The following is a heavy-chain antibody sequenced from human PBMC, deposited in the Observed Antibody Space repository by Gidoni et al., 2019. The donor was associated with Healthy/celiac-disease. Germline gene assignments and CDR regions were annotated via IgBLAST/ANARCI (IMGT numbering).Heavy chain of an antibody. CDR3: AKDGYCSGGSCYGGGSFDY. Sequence: EVQLLESGGGLVQPGGSLRLSCAASGFTFSSYAMSWVRQAPGKGLEWVSAISGSGGSTYYADSVKGRFTISRDNSKNTLYLQMNSLRAEDTAVYYCAKDGYCSGGSCYGGGSFDYWGQGTLVTVSS. CDR1: GFTFSSYA. J-gene: IGHJ4*02. CDR2: ISGSGGST. V-gene: IGHV3-23*01. D-gene: IGHD2-15*01.